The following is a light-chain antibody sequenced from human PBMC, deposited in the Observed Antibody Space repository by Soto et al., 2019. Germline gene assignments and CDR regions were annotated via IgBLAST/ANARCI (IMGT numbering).Light chain of an antibody. Sequence: QSVLTQPPSVSGAPGQGVAISCTGTSSNLGAGHNVHWYQQLPGTVPELLIYSDTNRPSGVPDRFSASKSGTSAVLAITGLQAEDEADYFCQSYDNSLNGVVFGGGTKLTVL. CDR1: SSNLGAGHN. J-gene: IGLJ3*02. V-gene: IGLV1-40*01. CDR2: SDT. CDR3: QSYDNSLNGVV.